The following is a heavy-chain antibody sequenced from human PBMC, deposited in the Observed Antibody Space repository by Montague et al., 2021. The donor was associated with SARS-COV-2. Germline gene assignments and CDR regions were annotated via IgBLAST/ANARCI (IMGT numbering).Heavy chain of an antibody. CDR3: ARAYITMIVVVSAFDI. D-gene: IGHD3-22*01. CDR1: GGSISSSSYY. Sequence: SETLSLTCSVSGGSISSSSYYWGWIRQSPGKGLEWIGSVFYSGTAYYNPSLKSRVTISVDTSKNQFSLKLSSVTAADTAVYYCARAYITMIVVVSAFDIWGQGTMVTVSS. CDR2: VFYSGTA. J-gene: IGHJ3*02. V-gene: IGHV4-39*07.